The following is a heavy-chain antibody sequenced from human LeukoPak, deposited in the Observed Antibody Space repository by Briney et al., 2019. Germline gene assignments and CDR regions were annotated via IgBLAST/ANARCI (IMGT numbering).Heavy chain of an antibody. J-gene: IGHJ4*02. V-gene: IGHV1-69*13. CDR2: IIPIFGTA. Sequence: SVKVSCKASGGTFSSYAISWVRQAPGQGLEWMGGIIPIFGTANYAQKFQGRVTITADESTSTAYMELSSLRSEDTAVYYCARRPCSGGSCYLYYFDYWGQGTLVTVSS. CDR1: GGTFSSYA. CDR3: ARRPCSGGSCYLYYFDY. D-gene: IGHD2-15*01.